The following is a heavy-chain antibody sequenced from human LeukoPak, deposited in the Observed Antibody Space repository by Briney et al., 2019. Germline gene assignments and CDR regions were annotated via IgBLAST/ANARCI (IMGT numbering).Heavy chain of an antibody. CDR1: GFTFSSYA. Sequence: AGGSLRLSCAASGFTFSSYAMHWVRQAPGKGLEWVSGITWNSDSIDYADSVKGRFTISRDNAKNSLYLQMNSLRAEDTAVYYCAKDWQSHIVVVTAPDYWGQGTLVTVS. CDR3: AKDWQSHIVVVTAPDY. CDR2: ITWNSDSI. D-gene: IGHD2-21*02. V-gene: IGHV3-9*01. J-gene: IGHJ4*02.